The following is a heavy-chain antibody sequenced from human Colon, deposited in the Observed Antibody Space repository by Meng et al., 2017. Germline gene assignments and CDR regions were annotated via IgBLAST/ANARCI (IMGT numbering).Heavy chain of an antibody. J-gene: IGHJ6*02. CDR2: ISGDAGTT. CDR3: AKCGSGNDYTCHYRGMDV. CDR1: GFSFSPYS. V-gene: IGHV3-23*01. D-gene: IGHD3-10*01. Sequence: GESLKISCAASGFSFSPYSMSWVRQAPGKGLEWVSSISGDAGTTYYADSVKGRFTVSRDNSKNTLFLQMNSLRVEDTAVYYCAKCGSGNDYTCHYRGMDVWGQETTVTVSS.